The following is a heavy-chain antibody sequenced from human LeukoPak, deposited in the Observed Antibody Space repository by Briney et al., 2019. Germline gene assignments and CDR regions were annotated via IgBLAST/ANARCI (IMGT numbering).Heavy chain of an antibody. J-gene: IGHJ4*02. CDR1: GFTFSSYG. CDR3: AKDSSGYYHNYFDY. Sequence: GGSLRLSCAASGFTFSSYGMSWVRQAPGKVLEWVSAISGSGGSTYYADSVKGRFTISRDNSKNTLYLQMNSLRAEDTAVYYCAKDSSGYYHNYFDYWGQGTLVTVSS. D-gene: IGHD3-22*01. CDR2: ISGSGGST. V-gene: IGHV3-23*01.